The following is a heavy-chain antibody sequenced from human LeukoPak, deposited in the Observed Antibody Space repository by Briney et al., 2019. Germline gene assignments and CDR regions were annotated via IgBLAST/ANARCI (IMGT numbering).Heavy chain of an antibody. Sequence: SETLSLTCAVYGGSFSGYYWSWIRQPPGKGLEWIGEINHSGSTNYNPSLKSRVTISVDTSRNQFSLKLSSVTAADTAAYYCARSGKGIAAAGFFDYWGQGTLVTVSS. CDR3: ARSGKGIAAAGFFDY. CDR2: INHSGST. V-gene: IGHV4-34*01. D-gene: IGHD6-13*01. CDR1: GGSFSGYY. J-gene: IGHJ4*02.